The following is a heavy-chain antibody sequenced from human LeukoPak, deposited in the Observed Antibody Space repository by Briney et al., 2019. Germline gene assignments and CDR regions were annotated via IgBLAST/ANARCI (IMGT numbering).Heavy chain of an antibody. V-gene: IGHV4-39*01. CDR1: GGSISSSSYY. D-gene: IGHD2-2*01. J-gene: IGHJ4*02. CDR2: IYYSGST. CDR3: ARHGVGSSTVDY. Sequence: SETLSLTCTVSGGSISSSSYYWDWLRQPPGKGLEWIGSIYYSGSTYYNPSLKSRFTISVDTSKNQFSLKLSSVTAADTAVYYCARHGVGSSTVDYWGQGTLVTVSS.